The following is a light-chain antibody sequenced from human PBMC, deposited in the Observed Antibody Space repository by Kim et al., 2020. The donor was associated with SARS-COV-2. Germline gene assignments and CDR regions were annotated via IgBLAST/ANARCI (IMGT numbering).Light chain of an antibody. CDR3: HQDYKLYT. V-gene: IGKV3D-7*01. J-gene: IGKJ2*01. CDR1: QSVTSSF. CDR2: GAS. Sequence: PATLSLSPGERATLSCRASQSVTSSFLSWYQQKPGQAPRLLIYGASTRATGIPARFSGSGSGTDFTLTISGLQPEDFAVYYCHQDYKLYTFGQGTKLEIK.